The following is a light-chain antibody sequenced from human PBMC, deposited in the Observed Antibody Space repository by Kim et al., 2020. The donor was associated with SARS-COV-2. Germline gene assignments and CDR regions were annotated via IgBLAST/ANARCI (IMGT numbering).Light chain of an antibody. J-gene: IGLJ3*02. V-gene: IGLV8-61*01. CDR3: VLYMGSGPL. Sequence: PGGTVTLTCGLSSGSVSTSYYPSWYQQTPGQAPRTLIYSTNTRSSGVPDRFSGSILGNKAALTITGAQADDESDYYCVLYMGSGPLFGGGTQLTVL. CDR1: SGSVSTSYY. CDR2: STN.